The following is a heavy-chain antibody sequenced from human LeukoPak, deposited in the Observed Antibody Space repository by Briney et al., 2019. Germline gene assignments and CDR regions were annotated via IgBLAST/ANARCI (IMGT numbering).Heavy chain of an antibody. J-gene: IGHJ3*02. V-gene: IGHV3-74*01. D-gene: IGHD3-10*01. CDR3: STGSGHAFDI. CDR1: GFTFRSYL. CDR2: INSDGSST. Sequence: PGGSLRLSCAASGFTFRSYLMHWGRQVPGKGLVWVSRINSDGSSTSYADSVKGRFTISRDNAKNTLYVQMSSLRAEDTAVYYCSTGSGHAFDIWGRGTMVTVSS.